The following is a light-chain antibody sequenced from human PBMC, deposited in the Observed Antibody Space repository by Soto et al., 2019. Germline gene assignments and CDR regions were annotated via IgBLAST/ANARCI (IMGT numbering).Light chain of an antibody. J-gene: IGKJ2*01. V-gene: IGKV3-20*01. Sequence: EIVLTQSPGTLSLSPGERVTLSCRASQSVSSSYLAWYQQKPGQAPRLLIYGASSRATGISDRFSGSGSGTDFTLTINRLEPEDFAVYYCQRYGNSPMYTFGQGTKLEIK. CDR3: QRYGNSPMYT. CDR2: GAS. CDR1: QSVSSSY.